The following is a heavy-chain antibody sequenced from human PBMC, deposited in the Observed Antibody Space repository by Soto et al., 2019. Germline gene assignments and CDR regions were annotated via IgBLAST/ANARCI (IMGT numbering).Heavy chain of an antibody. CDR1: GGSFSGYY. CDR2: INHSGST. Sequence: QVQLQQWGAGLLKPSETLSLTCAVYGGSFSGYYWSWIRQPPGKGLAWIGEINHSGSTNYNPSLTRRVTISVDTSKNQVSLKLSSVTAADTAVYYCARGGRRYYFDYWGQGTLVTVSS. V-gene: IGHV4-34*01. J-gene: IGHJ4*02. D-gene: IGHD2-15*01. CDR3: ARGGRRYYFDY.